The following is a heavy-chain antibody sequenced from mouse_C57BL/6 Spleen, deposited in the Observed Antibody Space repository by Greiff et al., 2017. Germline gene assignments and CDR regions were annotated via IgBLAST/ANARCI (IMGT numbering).Heavy chain of an antibody. CDR1: GFTFSDYY. CDR3: ARDRGEYDYDVYWYFDV. V-gene: IGHV5-16*01. J-gene: IGHJ1*03. D-gene: IGHD2-4*01. CDR2: INYDGSST. Sequence: EVHLVESEGGLVQPGSSMKLSCTASGFTFSDYYMAWVRQVPEKGLEWVANINYDGSSTYYLDSLKSRFIISRDNAKNILYLQMSSLKSEDTATYYCARDRGEYDYDVYWYFDVWGTGTTVTVSS.